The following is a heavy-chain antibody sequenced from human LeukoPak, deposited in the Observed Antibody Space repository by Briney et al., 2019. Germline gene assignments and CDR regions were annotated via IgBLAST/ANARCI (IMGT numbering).Heavy chain of an antibody. J-gene: IGHJ1*01. V-gene: IGHV4-59*12. Sequence: PSETLSLTCTVSGGSISSYYWSWIRQPPGKGLEWIGYIYYSGSTNYNPSLKSRVTISVDTSKNQFSLKLSSVTAADTAVYYCARLENYYDSSGPRRYFQHWGQGTLVTVSS. CDR2: IYYSGST. CDR1: GGSISSYY. D-gene: IGHD3-22*01. CDR3: ARLENYYDSSGPRRYFQH.